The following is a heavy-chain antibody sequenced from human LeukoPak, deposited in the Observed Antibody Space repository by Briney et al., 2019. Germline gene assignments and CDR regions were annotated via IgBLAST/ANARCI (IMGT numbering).Heavy chain of an antibody. J-gene: IGHJ4*02. D-gene: IGHD1-26*01. V-gene: IGHV3-21*01. CDR3: GAAYSGSSPFDY. CDR2: ISSSSYYI. CDR1: GFTFSTYT. Sequence: GGSLRLSCTASGFTFSTYTMNWVRQAPGKGLEWVSSISSSSYYIYYANSVKGRFTISRDNAKNSLFLQMNSLRAEDTAVYYCGAAYSGSSPFDYWGQGTLVTVSS.